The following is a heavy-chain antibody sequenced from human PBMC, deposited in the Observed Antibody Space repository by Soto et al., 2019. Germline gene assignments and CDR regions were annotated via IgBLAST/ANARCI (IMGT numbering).Heavy chain of an antibody. D-gene: IGHD1-1*01. Sequence: GSGPTLVNPTQTLTLTCTFSGFSLSTSGMCVSWIRQPPGKALEWLARIDWDDDKYYSTSLKTRLTISKDTSKNQVVLTMTNMDPVDTATYYCARISPPYATGTTSGGDDYWGQGTLVTSPQ. V-gene: IGHV2-70*11. CDR3: ARISPPYATGTTSGGDDY. CDR2: IDWDDDK. J-gene: IGHJ4*02. CDR1: GFSLSTSGMC.